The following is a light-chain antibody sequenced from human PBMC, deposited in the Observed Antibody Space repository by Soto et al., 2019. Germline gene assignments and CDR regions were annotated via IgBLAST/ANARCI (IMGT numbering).Light chain of an antibody. CDR3: AAWDDSLNGVV. Sequence: QSVLTQPPSASGTPGQRVTTSCSGSRSNIGSNTVNWYQQLPGTAPKLLIYSNNERPSGVPDRFSGSKSGTSASLAISGLQSEDEADYYCAAWDDSLNGVVFGGGTKVTVL. V-gene: IGLV1-44*01. CDR2: SNN. J-gene: IGLJ2*01. CDR1: RSNIGSNT.